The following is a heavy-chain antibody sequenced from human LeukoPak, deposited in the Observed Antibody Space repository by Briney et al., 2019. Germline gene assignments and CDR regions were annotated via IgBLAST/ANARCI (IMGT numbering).Heavy chain of an antibody. D-gene: IGHD3-16*02. CDR1: GFTFSNYG. CDR2: IRHDESTK. CDR3: ARLREITFGGVIGIDY. J-gene: IGHJ4*02. Sequence: PGGSLRLSCAASGFTFSNYGFHWVRQAPGKGLEWVAFIRHDESTKYFLDSVKGRFTISRDNAKNSLYLQMNSLRAEDTAVYYCARLREITFGGVIGIDYWGQGTLVTVSS. V-gene: IGHV3-30*12.